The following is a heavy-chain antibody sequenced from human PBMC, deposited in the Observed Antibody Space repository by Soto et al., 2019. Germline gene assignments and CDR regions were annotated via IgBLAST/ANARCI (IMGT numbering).Heavy chain of an antibody. V-gene: IGHV4-59*01. CDR2: IYYSGST. Sequence: SETLSLTCTVSGGSISSYYWSWIRQPPGKGLEWIGYIYYSGSTNYNPSIKSRVTISGDTPKNQFSLKLSSVTAADTAVYYCARARGGYFDYWGQGTLVTVSS. CDR1: GGSISSYY. CDR3: ARARGGYFDY. J-gene: IGHJ4*02.